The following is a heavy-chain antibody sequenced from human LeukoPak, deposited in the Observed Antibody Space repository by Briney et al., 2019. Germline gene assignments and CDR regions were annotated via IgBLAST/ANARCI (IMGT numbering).Heavy chain of an antibody. CDR1: GFTFSSYA. Sequence: GRSLRLSCAASGFTFSSYAMHWVRQAPGKALKWVAVISDDGSNKYYADSVKGRFTISRDNSKNTLYLQMNSLRPEDTAVYYCARVDDLDAFDIWGQGTMVTVSS. CDR2: ISDDGSNK. J-gene: IGHJ3*02. D-gene: IGHD2-2*03. CDR3: ARVDDLDAFDI. V-gene: IGHV3-30*04.